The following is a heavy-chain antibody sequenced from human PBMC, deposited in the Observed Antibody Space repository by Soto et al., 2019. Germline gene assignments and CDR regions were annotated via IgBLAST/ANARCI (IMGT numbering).Heavy chain of an antibody. CDR2: ISNSGST. J-gene: IGHJ6*02. CDR3: ARDVLGYCTSTSCFYGLDV. Sequence: KTSETLSLTCTVSGGSIRGYSWSWIRQSPGKGLEYIGYISNSGSTNYNPSLKTRLTISVDTSKNQFSLKLRSLTAADTAVYYCARDVLGYCTSTSCFYGLDVWGQGTTVTVS. V-gene: IGHV4-59*01. CDR1: GGSIRGYS. D-gene: IGHD2-2*01.